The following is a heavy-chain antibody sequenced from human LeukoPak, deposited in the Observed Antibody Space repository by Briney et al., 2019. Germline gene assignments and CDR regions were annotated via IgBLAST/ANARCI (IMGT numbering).Heavy chain of an antibody. CDR3: AIGYDYGDYEGLDY. D-gene: IGHD4-17*01. CDR1: GFTFSSYE. V-gene: IGHV3-48*03. CDR2: ISSSGSTI. J-gene: IGHJ4*02. Sequence: GGSLRLSCAASGFTFSSYEMNWVRQAPGKGLEWVSYISSSGSTIYYADSVKGRFTISRDNAKNSLYLQMNSPRAEDTAVYYCAIGYDYGDYEGLDYWGQGTLVTVSS.